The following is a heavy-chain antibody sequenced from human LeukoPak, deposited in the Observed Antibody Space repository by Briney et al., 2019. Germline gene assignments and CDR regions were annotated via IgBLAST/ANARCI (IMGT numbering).Heavy chain of an antibody. CDR3: GRAGDY. Sequence: GGSLTLSRAASGFTFSNYYMNWVRQAPGKGLEWISSISGTSSYIFYADSLKSRFIVSRDNDKNSLFLQMNSLRAEDTAVYYCGRAGDYWGQGTLVTVSS. CDR1: GFTFSNYY. D-gene: IGHD7-27*01. V-gene: IGHV3-21*06. CDR2: ISGTSSYI. J-gene: IGHJ4*02.